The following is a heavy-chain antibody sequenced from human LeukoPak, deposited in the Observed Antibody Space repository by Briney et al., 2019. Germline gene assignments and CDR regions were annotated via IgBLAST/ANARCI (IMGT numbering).Heavy chain of an antibody. CDR2: IRSKANSYAT. D-gene: IGHD2-2*01. J-gene: IGHJ6*03. V-gene: IGHV3-73*01. CDR1: GFTFSGSA. Sequence: GSLRLSCAASGFTFSGSAMHWVRQASGKGLEWVGRIRSKANSYATAYAASVKGRFTISRDDSKNTAYLQMNSLKTEDTAVYYCARVVPAANYYYYMDVWGKGTTVTISS. CDR3: ARVVPAANYYYYMDV.